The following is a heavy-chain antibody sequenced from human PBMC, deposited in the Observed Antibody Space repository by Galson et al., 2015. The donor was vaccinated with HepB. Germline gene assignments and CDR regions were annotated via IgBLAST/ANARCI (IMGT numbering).Heavy chain of an antibody. CDR2: IKKDGTQR. V-gene: IGHV3-7*01. J-gene: IGHJ4*02. Sequence: SLRLAGAASGITVTNFWLTWVRQAPGKGLEWVASIKKDGTQRNYVDSVKGRVTISIDNAKQSLYLQMDGLRAEDTAIYYCFVGHYFNSWGQGTLVTVSS. CDR1: GITVTNFW. CDR3: FVGHYFNS. D-gene: IGHD6-6*01.